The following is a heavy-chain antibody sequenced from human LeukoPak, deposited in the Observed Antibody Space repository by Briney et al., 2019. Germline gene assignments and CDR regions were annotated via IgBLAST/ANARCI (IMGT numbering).Heavy chain of an antibody. Sequence: SETLSLTCAVHGGSFNGYHWTWIRQPPGKGLEWIGYIYYSGSTNYNPSLKSRVTISVDTSKNQFSLKLSSVTAADTAVYYCARLTTGSYFDYWGQGTLVTVSS. J-gene: IGHJ4*02. CDR1: GGSFNGYH. V-gene: IGHV4-59*08. CDR3: ARLTTGSYFDY. D-gene: IGHD3-10*01. CDR2: IYYSGST.